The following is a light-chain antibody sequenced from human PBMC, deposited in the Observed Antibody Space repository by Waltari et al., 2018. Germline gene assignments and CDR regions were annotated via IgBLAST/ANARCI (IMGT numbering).Light chain of an antibody. Sequence: QSALTQPRSVSGPPGQSVTISCTGTSSDVGGYDFLSWYQQHPGKAPKLIMYYFSQRPSGVPDRFSGSKSGNTASLTITGLQAEDEAEYYCCSHAGSDTFWVFGGGTKVTVL. CDR2: YFS. CDR1: SSDVGGYDF. CDR3: CSHAGSDTFWV. J-gene: IGLJ3*02. V-gene: IGLV2-11*01.